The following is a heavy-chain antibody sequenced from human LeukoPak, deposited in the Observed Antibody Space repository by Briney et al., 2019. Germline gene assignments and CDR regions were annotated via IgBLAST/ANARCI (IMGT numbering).Heavy chain of an antibody. CDR1: GFTFSSYG. D-gene: IGHD3-22*01. CDR3: ARDQYYYDSSGYYRGYYYYGMDV. V-gene: IGHV3-33*01. J-gene: IGHJ6*02. CDR2: IWYDGSNK. Sequence: GSLRLSCAASGFTFSSYGMHWVRQAPGKGLEWVAVIWYDGSNKYYADSVKGRFTISRDNSKNTLYLQMNSLRAEDTAVYYCARDQYYYDSSGYYRGYYYYGMDVWGQGTTVTVSS.